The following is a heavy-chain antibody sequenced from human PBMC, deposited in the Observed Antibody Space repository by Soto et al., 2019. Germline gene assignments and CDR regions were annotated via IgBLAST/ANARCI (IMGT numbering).Heavy chain of an antibody. J-gene: IGHJ4*02. CDR3: ARSVIGRVEVADYPGQFDY. V-gene: IGHV4-59*01. Sequence: SETLSLTCTVSGGSISSYYRSWIRQPPGKGLEWIGYIYYSGSTNYNPSLKSRVTISVDTSKNQFSLKLSSVTAADTAVYYCARSVIGRVEVADYPGQFDYWGQGTLVTVSS. D-gene: IGHD3-16*02. CDR1: GGSISSYY. CDR2: IYYSGST.